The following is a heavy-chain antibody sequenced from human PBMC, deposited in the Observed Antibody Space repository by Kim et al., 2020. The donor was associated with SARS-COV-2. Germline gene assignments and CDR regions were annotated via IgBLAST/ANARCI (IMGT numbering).Heavy chain of an antibody. D-gene: IGHD3-22*01. CDR3: ARLLKDSSGYSTKYYFDY. V-gene: IGHV4-39*01. Sequence: KSRVTISVDTSKNQFSLKLSSVTAADTAVYYCARLLKDSSGYSTKYYFDYWGQGTLVTVSS. J-gene: IGHJ4*02.